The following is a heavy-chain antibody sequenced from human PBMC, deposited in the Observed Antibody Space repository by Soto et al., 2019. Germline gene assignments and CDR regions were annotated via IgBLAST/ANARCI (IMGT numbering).Heavy chain of an antibody. CDR1: GFTFKSYT. J-gene: IGHJ6*02. V-gene: IGHV3-21*04. Sequence: GGSLRLSCIASGFTFKSYTMNWVRQAPGKGLEWVSSISSRSDYVHYADSVKGRFTISRDNAENSLCLEMNSLGGDETALYYCTRGAPAPRTGAASSAPSRGGMDVWGQGTTVTVSS. D-gene: IGHD6-13*01. CDR2: ISSRSDYV. CDR3: TRGAPAPRTGAASSAPSRGGMDV.